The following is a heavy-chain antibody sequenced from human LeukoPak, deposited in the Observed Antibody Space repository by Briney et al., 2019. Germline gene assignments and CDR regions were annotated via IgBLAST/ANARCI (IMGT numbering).Heavy chain of an antibody. D-gene: IGHD3-9*01. J-gene: IGHJ3*02. CDR2: ISGSGGST. CDR3: AKKEDDILTGPYAFDI. Sequence: GGSLRLSCAASGFTVSSNYMSWVRQAPGKGLEWVSAISGSGGSTYYADSVKGRFTISRDNSKNTLYLQMNSLRAEDTAVYYCAKKEDDILTGPYAFDIWGQGTMVTVSS. CDR1: GFTVSSNY. V-gene: IGHV3-23*01.